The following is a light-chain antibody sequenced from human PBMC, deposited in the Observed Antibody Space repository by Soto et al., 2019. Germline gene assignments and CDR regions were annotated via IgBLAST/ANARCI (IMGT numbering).Light chain of an antibody. Sequence: EILLTQSPGSLSLSPGERATLSCRASQSVSRSYLAWYQQKPGQAPRLLIFGASSRATGIPDRFSGSGSGTDFTLTISRLEPEDFAVYYCQQYGSSPRTFGQGTDWRL. CDR1: QSVSRSY. CDR3: QQYGSSPRT. CDR2: GAS. V-gene: IGKV3-20*01. J-gene: IGKJ2*01.